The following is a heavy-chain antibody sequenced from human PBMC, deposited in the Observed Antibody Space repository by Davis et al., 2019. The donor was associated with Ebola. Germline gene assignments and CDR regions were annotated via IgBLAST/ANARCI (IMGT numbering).Heavy chain of an antibody. CDR1: GGSISSGDYF. D-gene: IGHD3-10*01. V-gene: IGHV4-34*01. CDR2: INHSGSS. J-gene: IGHJ5*01. Sequence: SETLSLTCTVSGGSISSGDYFWSWIRQPPGKGLEWIGEINHSGSSKYNPSLKSRVTMSADTSKNQVSLKLSSVTAADTAVYYCVRSVTMIRGVIPWFDPWGQGTLVAVSS. CDR3: VRSVTMIRGVIPWFDP.